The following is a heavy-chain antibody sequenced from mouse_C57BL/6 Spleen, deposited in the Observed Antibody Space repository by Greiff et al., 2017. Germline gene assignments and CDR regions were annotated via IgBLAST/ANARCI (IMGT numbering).Heavy chain of an antibody. D-gene: IGHD1-1*01. Sequence: EVQLQQSGPELVKPGASVKMSCKASGYTFTDYNMHWVKQSHGKSLEWIGYINPNNGGNSYNQKFKGKATLTVNKSSSTAYMELRSLTSEDSAVYYCARWHYYGSSYDYWGQGATLTVSS. CDR2: INPNNGGN. CDR1: GYTFTDYN. CDR3: ARWHYYGSSYDY. V-gene: IGHV1-22*01. J-gene: IGHJ2*01.